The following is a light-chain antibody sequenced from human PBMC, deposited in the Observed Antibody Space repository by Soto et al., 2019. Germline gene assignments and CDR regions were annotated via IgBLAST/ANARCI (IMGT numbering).Light chain of an antibody. CDR2: AAS. CDR1: QAISNY. Sequence: DIQVTQSPSSLSASVGDRVTITCRASQAISNYLAWYQQKPGAVPNLLIYAASTLQSGVPSRFSGSGSGTGFTLTINSLQPEDVETYYCQKYNSAPWTFGQGTKVEIK. V-gene: IGKV1-27*01. J-gene: IGKJ1*01. CDR3: QKYNSAPWT.